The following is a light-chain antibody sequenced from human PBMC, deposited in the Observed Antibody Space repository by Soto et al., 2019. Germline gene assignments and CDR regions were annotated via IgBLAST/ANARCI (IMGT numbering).Light chain of an antibody. Sequence: QSVLTQPPSASGTPGQRVTISCSGSSSNIGSNTVNWYQQLPGTAPKPLIYSFNQRPSGVPDRFSGSKSGTSASLPISGLQYEDEAHDYCSAWDDSLNGYVFGTGTKLTVL. CDR2: SFN. J-gene: IGLJ1*01. CDR3: SAWDDSLNGYV. CDR1: SSNIGSNT. V-gene: IGLV1-44*01.